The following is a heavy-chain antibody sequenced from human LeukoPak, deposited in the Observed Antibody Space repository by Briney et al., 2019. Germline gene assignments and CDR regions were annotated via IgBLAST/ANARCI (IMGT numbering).Heavy chain of an antibody. CDR1: GGSVSSGSYY. J-gene: IGHJ4*02. CDR2: IYTSGGT. V-gene: IGHV4-61*01. Sequence: SETLSLTCTVSGGSVSSGSYYWSWIRQPPGKGLEWIGRIYTSGGTVYNPSLKSRVTMSVDTSKNQFSLKLSSVTAADTAVYYCARGVFYYDTSGRGYYFDYWGQGTLVTVSS. D-gene: IGHD3-22*01. CDR3: ARGVFYYDTSGRGYYFDY.